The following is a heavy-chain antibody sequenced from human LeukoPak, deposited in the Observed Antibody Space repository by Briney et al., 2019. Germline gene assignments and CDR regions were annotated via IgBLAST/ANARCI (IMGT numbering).Heavy chain of an antibody. V-gene: IGHV3-30*04. Sequence: GGSLRLSCAASGFTFSSYAMHWVRQAPGKGLEWLAVISYDGSNKYYADSVKGRFTISRVNSRNTLNLKMNSLRAEDTAVYYCGGVSQHLVDSAAYWGRGTLSASPQ. D-gene: IGHD6-13*01. CDR3: GGVSQHLVDSAAY. CDR1: GFTFSSYA. CDR2: ISYDGSNK. J-gene: IGHJ4*02.